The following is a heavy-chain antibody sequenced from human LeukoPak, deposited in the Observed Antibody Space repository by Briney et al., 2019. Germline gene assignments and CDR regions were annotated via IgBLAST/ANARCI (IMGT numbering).Heavy chain of an antibody. J-gene: IGHJ4*02. CDR2: ISSSSSYI. V-gene: IGHV3-21*01. CDR3: ARDGKQWELLDY. D-gene: IGHD1-26*01. Sequence: PGGSLRLSCAASGFTFSSYSMNWVRQAPGKGLEWVSSISSSSSYIYYADSVKGRFTISRDNAKNSLYLQMNSLRAEDTAVYYCARDGKQWELLDYWGQGTLVTVSS. CDR1: GFTFSSYS.